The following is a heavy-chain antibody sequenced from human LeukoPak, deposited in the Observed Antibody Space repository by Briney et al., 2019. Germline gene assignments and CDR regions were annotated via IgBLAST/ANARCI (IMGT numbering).Heavy chain of an antibody. CDR2: ISAYNGNT. V-gene: IGHV1-18*01. D-gene: IGHD4-11*01. J-gene: IGHJ5*02. CDR1: GYTFTSYG. Sequence: ASVKVSCKASGYTFTSYGITWVRLAPGQGLEWMGWISAYNGNTNYAQMFQGRVIMTTDTSTNTAYMELRSLRADDTAMYYCARGDDYQFDPWGQGTLVTVSS. CDR3: ARGDDYQFDP.